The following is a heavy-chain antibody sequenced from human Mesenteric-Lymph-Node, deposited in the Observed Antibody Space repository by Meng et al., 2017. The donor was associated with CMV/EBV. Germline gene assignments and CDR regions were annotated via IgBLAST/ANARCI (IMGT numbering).Heavy chain of an antibody. CDR3: AKLGYCSTTSCSDYGMDV. J-gene: IGHJ6*02. CDR2: ISGSGGST. D-gene: IGHD2-2*03. CDR1: GFTFSSYA. V-gene: IGHV3-23*01. Sequence: GGSLRLSCAASGFTFSSYAMSWVRQAPGKGLEWVSAISGSGGSTYYADSVKGRFTISRDNSKNTLYLQMNSLRAEDTAVYYCAKLGYCSTTSCSDYGMDVWGQGTTVTVSS.